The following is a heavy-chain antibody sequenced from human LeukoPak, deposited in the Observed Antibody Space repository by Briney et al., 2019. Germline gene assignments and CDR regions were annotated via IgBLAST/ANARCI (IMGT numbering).Heavy chain of an antibody. CDR1: GFTFTDAW. D-gene: IGHD3-10*01. CDR2: IKSKTDGGTS. V-gene: IGHV3-15*01. Sequence: GGSLRLSCAASGFTFTDAWMSWVRQAPGMGLEWVGRIKSKTDGGTSDYAAPVKGRFTISRDDSKNTLFLQMNSLKIDDTAVYHCTTNRPGGWFGELAVWGQGTTVTVSS. CDR3: TTNRPGGWFGELAV. J-gene: IGHJ6*01.